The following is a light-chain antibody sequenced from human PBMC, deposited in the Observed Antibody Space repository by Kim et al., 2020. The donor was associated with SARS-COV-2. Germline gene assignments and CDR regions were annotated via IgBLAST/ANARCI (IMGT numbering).Light chain of an antibody. J-gene: IGLJ2*01. V-gene: IGLV3-1*01. Sequence: SYELTQPHSVSVSPGQTASITCSGETLGDKYVSWYQHSAGQSPVLVIYEDATRPSGIPERFSGSNSGNTATLTISETQPVDEADYFCQAWDTNTVIFGGG. CDR3: QAWDTNTVI. CDR2: EDA. CDR1: TLGDKY.